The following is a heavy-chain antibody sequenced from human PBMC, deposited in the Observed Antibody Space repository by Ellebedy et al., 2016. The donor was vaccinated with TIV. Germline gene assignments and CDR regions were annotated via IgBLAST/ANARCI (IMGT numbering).Heavy chain of an antibody. CDR1: GFTFSSYG. J-gene: IGHJ6*02. CDR3: ARNMDV. Sequence: GGSLRLXXAASGFTFSSYGMHWVRQAPGKGLEWVAVISYDGSNKYYADSVKGRFTISRDNSKNTLYLQMNSLRAEDAAVYYCARNMDVWGQGTTVTVSS. CDR2: ISYDGSNK. V-gene: IGHV3-30*03.